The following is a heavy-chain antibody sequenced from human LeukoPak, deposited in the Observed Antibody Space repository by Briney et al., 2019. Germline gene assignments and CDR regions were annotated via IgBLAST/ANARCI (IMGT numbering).Heavy chain of an antibody. V-gene: IGHV3-30-3*01. Sequence: PGRSLRLSCAASGFTFDSYTMHWVRQAPGKGLEWVAVISYDGTNKYYADSVKGRFTISRDNSKNTLYLQMNSLRAEDTAVYYCARDVKQRLGGDYYYGMDVWGQGTTVTVSS. CDR1: GFTFDSYT. D-gene: IGHD6-25*01. J-gene: IGHJ6*02. CDR3: ARDVKQRLGGDYYYGMDV. CDR2: ISYDGTNK.